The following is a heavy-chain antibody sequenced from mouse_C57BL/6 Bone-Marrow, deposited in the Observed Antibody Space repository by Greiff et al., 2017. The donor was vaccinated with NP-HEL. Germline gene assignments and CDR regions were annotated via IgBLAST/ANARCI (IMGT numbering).Heavy chain of an antibody. CDR3: AQKGYGGY. V-gene: IGHV2-2*01. CDR2: IWSGGST. J-gene: IGHJ2*01. D-gene: IGHD1-1*02. Sequence: QVQLKESGPGLVQPSQSLSITCTVSGFSLTSYGVHWVRQSPGKGLEWLGVIWSGGSTDYNAAFISRLSISKDNSKSQVFFKMNSLQVDDTAIYYCAQKGYGGYWGQGTTLTVSS. CDR1: GFSLTSYG.